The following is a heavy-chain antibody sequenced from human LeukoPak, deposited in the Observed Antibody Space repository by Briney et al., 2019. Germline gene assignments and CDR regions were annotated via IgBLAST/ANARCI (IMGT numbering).Heavy chain of an antibody. V-gene: IGHV3-23*01. J-gene: IGHJ4*02. CDR1: GFTFSTYA. Sequence: PGGSLRLSCAASGFTFSTYAMSWVRQAPGRGLEWVSAISVTGGSTYSADSVKGRFTISRDNSKNTLYLQMNSLRAEDTAVYYCAPLTLTGTTRGLDYWGQGTLVTVSS. D-gene: IGHD1-7*01. CDR2: ISVTGGST. CDR3: APLTLTGTTRGLDY.